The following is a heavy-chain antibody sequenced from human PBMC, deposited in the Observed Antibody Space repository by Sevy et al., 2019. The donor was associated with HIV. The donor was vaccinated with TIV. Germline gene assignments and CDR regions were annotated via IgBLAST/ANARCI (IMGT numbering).Heavy chain of an antibody. Sequence: GESLKISCKGSGYSFTSYWIGWVRQMPGKGLEWMGLTYPGDSDTRYSPSFQGQVTISADTSISTAYLQWSSLKASDTGMYYCAGAEGYSSSTEYFQHWGQGTLVTVSS. CDR3: AGAEGYSSSTEYFQH. J-gene: IGHJ1*01. CDR1: GYSFTSYW. CDR2: TYPGDSDT. V-gene: IGHV5-51*01. D-gene: IGHD6-6*01.